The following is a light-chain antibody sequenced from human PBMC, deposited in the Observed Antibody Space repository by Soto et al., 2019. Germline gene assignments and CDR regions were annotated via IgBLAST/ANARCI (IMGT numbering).Light chain of an antibody. V-gene: IGLV1-44*01. CDR3: AAWDDSLNGDV. CDR2: SNN. CDR1: SSNIGSNT. Sequence: QSVLTQPPSASGNPGQRVTISCSGSSSNIGSNTVNWYQQLPGTAPKLLIYSNNQRPSGVPDRFSGSKSVTSASLAISGLKSEDEADYYCAAWDDSLNGDVFGTGTKLTVL. J-gene: IGLJ1*01.